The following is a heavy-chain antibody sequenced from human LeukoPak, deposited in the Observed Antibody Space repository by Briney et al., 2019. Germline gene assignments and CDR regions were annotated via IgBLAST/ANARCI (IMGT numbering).Heavy chain of an antibody. CDR1: GFTFSSYW. Sequence: GGSLRLSCAASGFTFSSYWMSWVRQAPGKGLEWVANIKQDGSEEYYVDSVKGRFTISRDNAKNSLYLQMNSLRAEDTAVYYCARDPGEYSSSWYGWNYYYYMDVWGKGTTVTVSS. V-gene: IGHV3-7*01. CDR3: ARDPGEYSSSWYGWNYYYYMDV. CDR2: IKQDGSEE. D-gene: IGHD6-13*01. J-gene: IGHJ6*03.